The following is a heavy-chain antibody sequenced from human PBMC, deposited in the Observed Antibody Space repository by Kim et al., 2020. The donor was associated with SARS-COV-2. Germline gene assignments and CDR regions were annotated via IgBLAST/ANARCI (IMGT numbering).Heavy chain of an antibody. J-gene: IGHJ5*02. CDR2: IYYSGST. CDR1: GGSISSGGYY. V-gene: IGHV4-31*03. CDR3: ARQKRWGSGYSPYNWFDP. Sequence: SETLSLTCTVSGGSISSGGYYWSWIRQHPGKGLEWIGYIYYSGSTYYNPSLKSRVTISVDTSKNQFSLKLSSVTAADTAVYYCARQKRWGSGYSPYNWFDPWGQGTLVTVSS. D-gene: IGHD3-3*01.